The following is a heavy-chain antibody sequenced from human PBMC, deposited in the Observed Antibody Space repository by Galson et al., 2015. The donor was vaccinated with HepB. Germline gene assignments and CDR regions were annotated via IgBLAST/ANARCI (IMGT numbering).Heavy chain of an antibody. CDR1: GYTFSESP. J-gene: IGHJ3*01. CDR3: ATAGSTGATGNYAFDV. V-gene: IGHV1-24*01. D-gene: IGHD1-26*01. CDR2: FDFEDAEM. Sequence: SVKVSCKASGYTFSESPIHWVRQAPGKGLEWMGGFDFEDAEMIYVQELQGRVTMTEDTSTDTAYMELSSLRSEDTAIYYCATAGSTGATGNYAFDVWGQGTMVTVSS.